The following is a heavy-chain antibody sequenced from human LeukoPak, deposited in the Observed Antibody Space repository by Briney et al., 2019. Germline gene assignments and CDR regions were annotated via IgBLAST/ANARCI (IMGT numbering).Heavy chain of an antibody. V-gene: IGHV3-48*01. Sequence: PGGSLRLSCVASGFTFSSYSINWVRQAPGKGLEWVSYISSGSRTIYYADSVKGRFTISRDNAKNSLYLQMNRLRTEDTAVYYCARGYCRGGSCYSGDAFDIWGPGTMVTVSS. CDR1: GFTFSSYS. J-gene: IGHJ3*02. D-gene: IGHD2-15*01. CDR3: ARGYCRGGSCYSGDAFDI. CDR2: ISSGSRTI.